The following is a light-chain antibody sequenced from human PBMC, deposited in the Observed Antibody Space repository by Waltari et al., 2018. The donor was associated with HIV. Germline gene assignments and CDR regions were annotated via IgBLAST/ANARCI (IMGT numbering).Light chain of an antibody. Sequence: DIQMTQSPSSLSASVGDRVTITCRASQDIWNSLARFQQKPGKAPKSLIFAASILQSGVPSRFSGSGSGTDFTLTITNLQPEDFATYYCQKYNDYPITFGQGTRLEL. J-gene: IGKJ5*01. CDR3: QKYNDYPIT. V-gene: IGKV1-16*01. CDR1: QDIWNS. CDR2: AAS.